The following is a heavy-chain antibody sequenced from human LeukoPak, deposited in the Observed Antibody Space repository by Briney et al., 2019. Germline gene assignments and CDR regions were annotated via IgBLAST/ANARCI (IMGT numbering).Heavy chain of an antibody. CDR3: ARQDSSGWALPHDR. CDR1: GYTFTGYY. CDR2: INPNSGGT. J-gene: IGHJ5*02. Sequence: ASVKVSCKASGYTFTGYYMHWVRQAPGQGLEWMGWINPNSGGTNYAQKFQGRVTMTRDTSISTAYMDLSRLRSDDTAVYYCARQDSSGWALPHDRWGLGTLVTVSS. D-gene: IGHD6-19*01. V-gene: IGHV1-2*02.